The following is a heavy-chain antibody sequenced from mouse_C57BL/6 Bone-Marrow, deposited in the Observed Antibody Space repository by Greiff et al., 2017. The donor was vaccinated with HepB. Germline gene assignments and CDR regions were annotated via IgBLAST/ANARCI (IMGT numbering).Heavy chain of an antibody. D-gene: IGHD2-5*01. J-gene: IGHJ4*01. CDR1: GYAFTNYL. Sequence: VKLQESGAELVRPGTSVKVSCKASGYAFTNYLIEWVKQRPGQGLEWIGVINPGSGGTNYNEKFKGKATLTADKSSSTAYMQLSSLTSEDSAVYFCARTIYSSYGLYYAMDYWGQGTSVTVSS. V-gene: IGHV1-54*01. CDR2: INPGSGGT. CDR3: ARTIYSSYGLYYAMDY.